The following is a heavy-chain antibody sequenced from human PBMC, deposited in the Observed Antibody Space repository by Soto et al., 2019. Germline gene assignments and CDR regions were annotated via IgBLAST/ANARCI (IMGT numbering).Heavy chain of an antibody. V-gene: IGHV1-18*01. CDR3: ARVAYDFWSGYYQYYFDY. Sequence: QVQLVQSGAEVKKPGASVKVSCKPSGYTFTSYGISWVRQAPGQGLEWMGWISAYNGNTNYAQKLQGRVTMTTDTSTSTAYMELRSLRSDDTAVYYCARVAYDFWSGYYQYYFDYWGQGTLVTVSS. D-gene: IGHD3-3*01. CDR2: ISAYNGNT. CDR1: GYTFTSYG. J-gene: IGHJ4*02.